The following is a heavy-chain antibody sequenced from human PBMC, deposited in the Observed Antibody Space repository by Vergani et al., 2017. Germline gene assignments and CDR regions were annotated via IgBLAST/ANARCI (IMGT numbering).Heavy chain of an antibody. Sequence: QVQLVQSGAEVKKPGAAVKVSCKASGYTFTSYDINWVRQATGQGLEWMGWMNPNSGGTNYAQKCQGRVTMTRDTSISTAYMELSRLRSDDTAVYYCARVRFVGSGRYYFDYWGQGTLVTVSS. CDR1: GYTFTSYD. D-gene: IGHD6-19*01. J-gene: IGHJ4*02. V-gene: IGHV1-2*02. CDR2: MNPNSGGT. CDR3: ARVRFVGSGRYYFDY.